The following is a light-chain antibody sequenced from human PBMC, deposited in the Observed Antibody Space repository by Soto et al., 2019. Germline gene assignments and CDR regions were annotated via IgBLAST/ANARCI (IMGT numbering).Light chain of an antibody. CDR3: QQADISQLT. Sequence: DIQMTQFPSSVSASVGDRVTITCRASQPLGAWLAWYQQKPGTAPKLLIYATSTLETGVPSRFSGRGSGTQFTLTISSLQPEDFATYYCQQADISQLTFGGGTRVEIK. J-gene: IGKJ4*01. CDR2: ATS. CDR1: QPLGAW. V-gene: IGKV1-12*01.